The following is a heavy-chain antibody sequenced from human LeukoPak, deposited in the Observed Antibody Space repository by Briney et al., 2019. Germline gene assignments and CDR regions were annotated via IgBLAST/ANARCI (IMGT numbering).Heavy chain of an antibody. CDR2: IIPIFGTA. V-gene: IGHV1-69*13. CDR1: GGTFSSYA. J-gene: IGHJ4*02. CDR3: ARETVGAIALHY. D-gene: IGHD1-26*01. Sequence: SVKVSCKASGGTFSSYAISWVRQAPGQGLEWMGGIIPIFGTANYAQKLQGRVTITADESTSTAYMELSSLRSEDTAVYYCARETVGAIALHYWGQGTLVTVSS.